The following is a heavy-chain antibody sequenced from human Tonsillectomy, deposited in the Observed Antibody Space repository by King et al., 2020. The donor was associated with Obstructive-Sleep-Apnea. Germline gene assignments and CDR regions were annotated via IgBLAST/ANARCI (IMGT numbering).Heavy chain of an antibody. D-gene: IGHD1-14*01. CDR2: ISSSSSSI. CDR1: GITFSAYG. Sequence: VQLVESGGGLVQPGGSLRLSCVASGITFSAYGMHWVRQAPGKGLEWVSGISSSSSSIYYAQSVKGRFTISRDNARDSLFLQMNSLRAEDTAVYYCAGEPEHLLGPFDPWGQGTLVTVSS. V-gene: IGHV3-48*01. CDR3: AGEPEHLLGPFDP. J-gene: IGHJ5*02.